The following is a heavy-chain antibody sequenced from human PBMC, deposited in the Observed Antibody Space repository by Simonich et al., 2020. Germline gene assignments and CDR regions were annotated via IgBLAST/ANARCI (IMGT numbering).Heavy chain of an antibody. CDR2: KDPNRGGT. J-gene: IGHJ2*01. Sequence: QVQLVQSGAEVKKPGASVKVSCKASGYTFTGYYMHWVRQAAGQGLEWMGRKDPNRGGTNFAQKFHGKVTRTMDTSISTAYMELSKLRSDDTAVYYCARDGGNCSGGSCYWYFDLWGRGTLVTVSS. V-gene: IGHV1-2*06. CDR3: ARDGGNCSGGSCYWYFDL. D-gene: IGHD2-15*01. CDR1: GYTFTGYY.